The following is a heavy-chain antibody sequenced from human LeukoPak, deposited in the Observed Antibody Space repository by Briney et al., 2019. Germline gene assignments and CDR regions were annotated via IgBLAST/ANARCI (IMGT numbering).Heavy chain of an antibody. CDR2: IKHSART. J-gene: IGHJ4*02. Sequence: XGXEWIVQIKHSARTNYNPSLKSRVTISGHTSKKQFSLKLSSVTAADTAVYYCARGGNSSSFDYWGQGTLVTVSS. V-gene: IGHV4-34*01. CDR3: ARGGNSSSFDY. D-gene: IGHD6-6*01.